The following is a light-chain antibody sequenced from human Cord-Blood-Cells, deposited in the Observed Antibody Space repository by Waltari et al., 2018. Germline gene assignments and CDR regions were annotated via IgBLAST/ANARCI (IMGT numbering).Light chain of an antibody. CDR2: AAS. J-gene: IGKJ4*01. CDR3: QQLSNWPLT. CDR1: QSVRSY. Sequence: EIVLTQSPATLSLSPGERATLSCRASQSVRSYLPWYQQKPGQAPRLRIYAASNRATGIPARFSGSGSGTDFTLTISSLEPEDFAVYYCQQLSNWPLTFGGGTKVEIK. V-gene: IGKV3-11*01.